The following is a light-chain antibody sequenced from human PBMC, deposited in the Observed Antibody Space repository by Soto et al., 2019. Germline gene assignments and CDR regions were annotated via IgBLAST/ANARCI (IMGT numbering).Light chain of an antibody. CDR2: DAS. CDR1: QDMSNY. CDR3: QHYNSYPIT. Sequence: DIQMTQSPSSLSGSVGDRVTITCQASQDMSNYLNWYQQKPGKAPKLLIYDASNLETGVPSRFSGSGSGTEFTLTISSLQPDDFATYYCQHYNSYPITFGQGTRLEIK. V-gene: IGKV1-33*01. J-gene: IGKJ5*01.